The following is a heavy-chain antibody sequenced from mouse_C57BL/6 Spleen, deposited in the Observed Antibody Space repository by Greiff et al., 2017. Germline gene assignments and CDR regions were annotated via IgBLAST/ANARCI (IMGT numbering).Heavy chain of an antibody. V-gene: IGHV3-6*01. D-gene: IGHD2-1*01. Sequence: EVKLVESGPGLVKPSQSLSLTCSVTGYSITSGYYWNWIRQFPGNKLEWMGYISYDGSNNYNPSLKNRISITRDTSKNQFFLKLNSVTTEDTATYYCARAYGNYGYYFDYWGQGTTLTVSS. CDR2: ISYDGSN. J-gene: IGHJ2*01. CDR3: ARAYGNYGYYFDY. CDR1: GYSITSGYY.